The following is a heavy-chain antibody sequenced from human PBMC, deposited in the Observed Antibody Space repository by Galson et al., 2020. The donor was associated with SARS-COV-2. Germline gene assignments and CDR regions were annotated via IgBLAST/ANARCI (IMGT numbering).Heavy chain of an antibody. D-gene: IGHD3-22*01. CDR2: IYYSGST. J-gene: IGHJ5*02. CDR1: GGSISSSSYY. CDR3: ARDARRITMIVVVSNWFDP. V-gene: IGHV4-39*07. Sequence: SETLSITCTVSGGSISSSSYYWGWIRQPPGKGLEWIGRIYYSGSTYYNPSLKSRVTISVDTSKNQFSLKLSSVTAADTAVYYCARDARRITMIVVVSNWFDPWGQGTLVTVSS.